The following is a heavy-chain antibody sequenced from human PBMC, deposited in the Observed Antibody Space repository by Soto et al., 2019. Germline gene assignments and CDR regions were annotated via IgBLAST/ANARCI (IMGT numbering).Heavy chain of an antibody. V-gene: IGHV3-23*01. CDR2: LGVSGGSK. Sequence: EVQVLESGGGLVQPGGSLRLSWAASRFTFDNYARNWFRQAPGKGLEWVSGLGVSGGSKYYADSVQGRFTISRDSSKTTLYLHMNNLRVEDTAVYYCTGGSDNWNYRGSQDVWGQGTTVTVSS. D-gene: IGHD1-7*01. CDR1: RFTFDNYA. J-gene: IGHJ6*02. CDR3: TGGSDNWNYRGSQDV.